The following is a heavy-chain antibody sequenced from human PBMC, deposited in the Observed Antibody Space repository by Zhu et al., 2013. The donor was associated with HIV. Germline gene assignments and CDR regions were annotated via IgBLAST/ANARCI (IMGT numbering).Heavy chain of an antibody. D-gene: IGHD3-22*01. CDR2: ISTRNGNT. Sequence: VQLVQSGAVLKRPGTSVKVSCVTSGYSFSSFGISWFRQAPGRGLEWMGWISTRNGNTNYVQRLQDRVTMTVDISSSTAYLDLRSLRSDDTAIYYCARGRYYYDHDGYYHEYYQLWGQGTLVTVSS. V-gene: IGHV1-18*04. CDR3: ARGRYYYDHDGYYHEYYQL. J-gene: IGHJ1*01. CDR1: GYSFSSFG.